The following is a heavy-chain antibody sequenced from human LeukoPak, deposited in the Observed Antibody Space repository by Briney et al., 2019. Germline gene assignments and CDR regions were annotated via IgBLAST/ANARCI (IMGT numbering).Heavy chain of an antibody. J-gene: IGHJ4*02. CDR2: INPGNSDT. CDR3: ARRSSSEF. Sequence: GESLKISCKGSGYSFSNYWIGWVRQMPAKGLEWMAIINPGNSDTKYNPAFQGQVTISADKSISTAYLQWGSLKASDSAMYYCARRSSSEFWGQGTLVTVSS. V-gene: IGHV5-51*01. D-gene: IGHD6-6*01. CDR1: GYSFSNYW.